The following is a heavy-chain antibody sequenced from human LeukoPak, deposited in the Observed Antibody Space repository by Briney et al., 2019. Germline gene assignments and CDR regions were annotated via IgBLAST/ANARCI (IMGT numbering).Heavy chain of an antibody. V-gene: IGHV3-23*01. Sequence: GGSLRLSCATSGFIFSDYHMSWVRQAPGKGLELVSAIVGSSTHYADPVTGRFTIPSDTFKNTLYLQMNSLRAEDTAVYYCTKDEPHKSWFNWGQGTLVTVSS. CDR2: IVGSST. CDR1: GFIFSDYH. J-gene: IGHJ4*02. CDR3: TKDEPHKSWFN. D-gene: IGHD6-13*01.